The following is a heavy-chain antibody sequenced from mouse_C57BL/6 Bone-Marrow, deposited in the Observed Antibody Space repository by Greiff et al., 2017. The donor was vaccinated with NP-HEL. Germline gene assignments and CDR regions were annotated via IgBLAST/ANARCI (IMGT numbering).Heavy chain of an antibody. Sequence: EVNLVESGGGLVKPGGSLKLSCAASGFTFSSYAMSWVRQTPEKRLEWVATISDGGSYTYYPDNVTGRFTISRDNAKNNMYLQMSHLKSEDTDMYYCARRGSSNYGVDCDYGGQGTTLTVAA. D-gene: IGHD2-5*01. V-gene: IGHV5-4*03. CDR1: GFTFSSYA. J-gene: IGHJ2*01. CDR2: ISDGGSYT. CDR3: ARRGSSNYGVDCDY.